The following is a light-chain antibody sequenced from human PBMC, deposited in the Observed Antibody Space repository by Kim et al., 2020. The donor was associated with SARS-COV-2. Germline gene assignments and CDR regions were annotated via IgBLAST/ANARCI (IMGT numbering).Light chain of an antibody. CDR2: EVP. V-gene: IGLV2-23*02. CDR1: NSELGTYDL. Sequence: GRSITFSGGTTNSELGTYDLFSWYQQHPDTAPQLIIYEVPTRPSGVSDRVSGSKSGTTASLTIFGLQADDEADYYCCSYAASGTLVFGGGTQLTVL. CDR3: CSYAASGTLV. J-gene: IGLJ2*01.